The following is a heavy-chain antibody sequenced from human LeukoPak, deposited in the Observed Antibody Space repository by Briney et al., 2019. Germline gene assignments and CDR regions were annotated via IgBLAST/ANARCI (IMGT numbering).Heavy chain of an antibody. V-gene: IGHV3-11*06. J-gene: IGHJ4*02. CDR1: GFTFSSYA. CDR3: ARSHVVVAFSY. Sequence: GGSLRLSCAASGFTFSSYAMSWIRQAPGKGLEWVSYISSSSSYTNYADSVKGRFTISRDNAKNSLYLQMNSLRAEDTAVYYCARSHVVVAFSYWGQGTLVTVSS. D-gene: IGHD2-15*01. CDR2: ISSSSSYT.